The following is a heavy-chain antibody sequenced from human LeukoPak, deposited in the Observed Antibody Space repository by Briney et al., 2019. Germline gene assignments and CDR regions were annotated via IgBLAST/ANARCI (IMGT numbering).Heavy chain of an antibody. J-gene: IGHJ4*02. Sequence: SETLSLTCAVYGGSFSAYYWSWIRQPPGKGLEWIGEINDSGSTNYNPSLKSRVTISVDTSKNQFSLKLSSVTAADTAGYYCARGPLGSMIVVVYDYWGQGTLVTVSS. CDR3: ARGPLGSMIVVVYDY. D-gene: IGHD3-22*01. V-gene: IGHV4-34*01. CDR2: INDSGST. CDR1: GGSFSAYY.